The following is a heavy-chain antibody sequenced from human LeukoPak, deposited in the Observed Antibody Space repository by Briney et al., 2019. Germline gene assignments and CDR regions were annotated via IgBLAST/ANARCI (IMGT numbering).Heavy chain of an antibody. J-gene: IGHJ4*02. Sequence: SETLSLTCTVSGGSVSSGRYYWSWIRQPPGKGLEWIGYIYYSGSTNYNPSLKSRVTISVDTSKNQFSLKLSSVTAADTAVYYCARVSYSSSFDFDYWGQGTLVTVSS. V-gene: IGHV4-61*01. D-gene: IGHD6-6*01. CDR3: ARVSYSSSFDFDY. CDR2: IYYSGST. CDR1: GGSVSSGRYY.